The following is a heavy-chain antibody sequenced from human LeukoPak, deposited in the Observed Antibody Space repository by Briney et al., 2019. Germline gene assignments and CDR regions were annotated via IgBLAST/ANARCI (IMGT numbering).Heavy chain of an antibody. D-gene: IGHD3-16*01. CDR1: GYTFTGYY. CDR3: AGGLTSGSDY. V-gene: IGHV1-2*02. Sequence: AAVKVSCKASGYTFTGYYIHWVRPAPGQGLEWMGWINPNTGGTNYAQKFQGRVTMTRDTSISTAYMELSRLRSDDTAVYYCAGGLTSGSDYWGQGTLVTVSS. J-gene: IGHJ4*02. CDR2: INPNTGGT.